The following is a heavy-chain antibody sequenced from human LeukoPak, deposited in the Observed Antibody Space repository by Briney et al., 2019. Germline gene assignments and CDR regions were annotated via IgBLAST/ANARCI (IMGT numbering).Heavy chain of an antibody. CDR3: ARGYGGKVDY. Sequence: KTSETLSLTCTVSGGSISSYYWSWIRQPPGKGLEWIGYIYYSGSTNYNPSLKSRVTISVDTSKNQFSLKLCSVTAADTAVYYCARGYGGKVDYWGQGTLVTVSS. CDR2: IYYSGST. CDR1: GGSISSYY. D-gene: IGHD4-23*01. J-gene: IGHJ4*02. V-gene: IGHV4-59*01.